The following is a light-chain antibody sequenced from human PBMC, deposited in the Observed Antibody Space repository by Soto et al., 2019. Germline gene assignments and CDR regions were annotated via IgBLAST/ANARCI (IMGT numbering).Light chain of an antibody. V-gene: IGLV2-14*01. CDR1: SSDVGGYNY. J-gene: IGLJ3*02. Sequence: QSALTQPASVSGSPGQSITISCTGTSSDVGGYNYVSWYQQHPGKAPKLIIYEVTNRPSGISNRFSGSKSGNTASLIISGLQAEDEADYYCSSYSSSNTPWVFGGGTKLTVL. CDR2: EVT. CDR3: SSYSSSNTPWV.